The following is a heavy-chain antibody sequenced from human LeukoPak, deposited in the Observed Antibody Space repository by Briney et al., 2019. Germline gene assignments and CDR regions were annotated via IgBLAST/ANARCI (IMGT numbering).Heavy chain of an antibody. J-gene: IGHJ6*03. CDR1: GYTLTELS. CDR3: ARTGRTTRSYGSGSFWGYHYYYMDV. D-gene: IGHD3-10*01. Sequence: ASVKVSCKVSGYTLTELSMHWVRQAPGKGLEWMGGFDPEDGETIYAQKFQGRVTMTRNTSISTAYMELTSLRSEDTAVYYCARTGRTTRSYGSGSFWGYHYYYMDVWGKGTTVTIAS. V-gene: IGHV1-24*01. CDR2: FDPEDGET.